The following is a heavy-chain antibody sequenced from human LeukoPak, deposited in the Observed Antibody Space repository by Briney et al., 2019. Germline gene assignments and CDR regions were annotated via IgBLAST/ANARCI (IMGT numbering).Heavy chain of an antibody. CDR2: IYTSGST. CDR3: ARLRGSGSAYYFDY. CDR1: GGSISSGSYY. Sequence: PSQTLSLTCTVSGGSISSGSYYWSWIRQPAGKGLEWIGRIYTSGSTNYNPSPKSRVTISVDTSKNQFSLKLSSVTAADTAVYYCARLRGSGSAYYFDYWGQGTLVTVSS. V-gene: IGHV4-61*02. J-gene: IGHJ4*02. D-gene: IGHD3-10*01.